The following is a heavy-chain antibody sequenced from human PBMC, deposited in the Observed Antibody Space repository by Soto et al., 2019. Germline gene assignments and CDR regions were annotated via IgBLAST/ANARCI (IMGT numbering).Heavy chain of an antibody. J-gene: IGHJ3*02. CDR3: ARSLNPNYYYDSSGHDAFDI. CDR1: GYTFTSYY. V-gene: IGHV1-46*01. Sequence: ASVKVSCKASGYTFTSYYMHWVRQAPGQGLEWMGIINPSGGSTSYAQKFQGGVTMTRDTSTSTVYMELSSLRSEDTAVYYCARSLNPNYYYDSSGHDAFDIWGQGTMVTVSS. D-gene: IGHD3-22*01. CDR2: INPSGGST.